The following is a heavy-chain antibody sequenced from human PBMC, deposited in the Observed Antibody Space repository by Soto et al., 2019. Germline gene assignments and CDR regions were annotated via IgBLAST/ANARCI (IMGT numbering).Heavy chain of an antibody. CDR3: AKVVVAATRHTDFDS. J-gene: IGHJ4*02. CDR2: IYYDGST. Sequence: QLHLQESGPGLVKPSETLSLTCTVSGGSINSNNYYWAWIRQPPGKGLGWIASIYYDGSTYYNSFLKSRVSISVDTSKNHFSLKLSSATDADTAVYYCAKVVVAATRHTDFDSWGQGTLVTVSS. CDR1: GGSINSNNYY. V-gene: IGHV4-39*02. D-gene: IGHD2-15*01.